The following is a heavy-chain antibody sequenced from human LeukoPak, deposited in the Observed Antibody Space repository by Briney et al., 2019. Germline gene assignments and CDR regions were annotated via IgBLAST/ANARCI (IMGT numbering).Heavy chain of an antibody. V-gene: IGHV4-59*01. Sequence: SETLSLTCTVSGGSISSYFWSWIRQPPGKGLEWLGYVYYSGSTNYNPSLKSRVTISVDTSKKQFSLKLSSATAADTAVYYCARVLDLSKRGLDAFDIWGQGTMVTVSS. CDR2: VYYSGST. CDR3: ARVLDLSKRGLDAFDI. J-gene: IGHJ3*02. CDR1: GGSISSYF. D-gene: IGHD3-16*01.